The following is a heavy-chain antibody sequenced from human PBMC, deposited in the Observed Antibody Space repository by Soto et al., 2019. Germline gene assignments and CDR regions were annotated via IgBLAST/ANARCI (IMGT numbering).Heavy chain of an antibody. CDR1: GYTFTSYD. Sequence: QVQLVQSGAEVKKPGASVKVSCKASGYTFTSYDVNWVRQATGQGLEWMGWMNPNSGNTGYAQKFQGRVTMTRNTSISTAHMGLSGLRSEDTAVYYCARELTMIVENWGQGTLVAVPS. J-gene: IGHJ4*02. CDR3: ARELTMIVEN. V-gene: IGHV1-8*01. CDR2: MNPNSGNT. D-gene: IGHD3-22*01.